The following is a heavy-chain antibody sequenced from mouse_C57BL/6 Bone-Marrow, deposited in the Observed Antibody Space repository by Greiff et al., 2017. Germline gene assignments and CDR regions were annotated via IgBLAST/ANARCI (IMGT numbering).Heavy chain of an antibody. V-gene: IGHV5-9-1*02. D-gene: IGHD1-1*01. CDR3: TRDRLSSYAMDN. Sequence: EVHLVESGEGLVKPGGSLKLSCAASGFTFSSYAMSWVRQTPEKRLEWVAYISSGGDDIYSADTVKGRFTISRDNARNTLYLQMSSLKSEDTAMYYCTRDRLSSYAMDNWGQGTSVTVSS. CDR1: GFTFSSYA. CDR2: ISSGGDDI. J-gene: IGHJ4*01.